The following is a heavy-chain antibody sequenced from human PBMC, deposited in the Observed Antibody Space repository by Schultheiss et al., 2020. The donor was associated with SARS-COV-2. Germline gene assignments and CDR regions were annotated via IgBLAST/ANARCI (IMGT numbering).Heavy chain of an antibody. J-gene: IGHJ4*02. D-gene: IGHD3-16*01. Sequence: SQTLSLTCAVSGGSISSGGYSWSWIRQPPGKGLEWIGYIYHSGSTYYNPSLKSRVTISVDTSKNQFSLKLSSVTAADTAVYYCATRLGASALHLGSFYFDYWGQGTLVTVSS. CDR3: ATRLGASALHLGSFYFDY. V-gene: IGHV4-30-2*01. CDR2: IYHSGST. CDR1: GGSISSGGYS.